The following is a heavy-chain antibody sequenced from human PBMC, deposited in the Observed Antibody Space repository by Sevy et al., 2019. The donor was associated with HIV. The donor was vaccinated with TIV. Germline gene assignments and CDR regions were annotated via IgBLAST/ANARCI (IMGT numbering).Heavy chain of an antibody. CDR3: ASNLAYCGGDCPSPYGMDV. CDR1: GFTFSDYY. V-gene: IGHV3-11*01. D-gene: IGHD2-21*02. J-gene: IGHJ6*02. CDR2: ISSSGSTI. Sequence: GGSLRLSCAASGFTFSDYYMSWIRQAPGKGLEWVSYISSSGSTIYYADSVKGRFTISRDNAKNSLYLQMNSLRAEDTAVYYCASNLAYCGGDCPSPYGMDVWGQGTTVTVSS.